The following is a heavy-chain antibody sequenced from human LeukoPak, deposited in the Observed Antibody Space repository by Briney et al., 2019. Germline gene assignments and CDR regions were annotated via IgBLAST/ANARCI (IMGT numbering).Heavy chain of an antibody. CDR1: GYTFTSYD. CDR2: MNPNSGNT. Sequence: GASVKVSCKASGYTFTSYDINWVRQATGQGLEWMGWMNPNSGNTGYAQKFQGRVTMTRNTSISTAYMELSSLRSEDTAGYYCASGRKRFGEFLRPGDYWGQGTLVTVSS. V-gene: IGHV1-8*01. J-gene: IGHJ4*02. D-gene: IGHD3-10*01. CDR3: ASGRKRFGEFLRPGDY.